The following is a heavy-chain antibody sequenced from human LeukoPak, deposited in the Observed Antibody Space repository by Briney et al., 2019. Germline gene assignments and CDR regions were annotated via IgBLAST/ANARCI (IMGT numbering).Heavy chain of an antibody. D-gene: IGHD6-19*01. CDR2: ISSSSSYI. CDR3: ARDRVSGSYKGYLDY. V-gene: IGHV3-21*01. Sequence: GGSLRLSCAASGFTFSSYSMNWVRQAPGKGLEWVSSISSSSSYIYYADSVKGRFTISRDNAKNTLYLQMSSLRADDTAVYFCARDRVSGSYKGYLDYWGQGTPVTVSS. CDR1: GFTFSSYS. J-gene: IGHJ4*02.